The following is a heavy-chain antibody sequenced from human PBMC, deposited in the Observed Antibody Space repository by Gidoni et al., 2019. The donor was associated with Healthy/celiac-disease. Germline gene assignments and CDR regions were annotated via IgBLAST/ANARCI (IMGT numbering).Heavy chain of an antibody. CDR1: GYSFTSYW. Sequence: EVQLVQSGAEVKKPGESLKISCQGSGYSFTSYWTGWVRQMPGKGLEWMGIIYPGDSDTRYSPSFQGQVTISADKSISTAYLQWSSLKASDTAMYYCARQGDSSGYGENRWFDPWGQGTLVTVSS. CDR2: IYPGDSDT. CDR3: ARQGDSSGYGENRWFDP. D-gene: IGHD3-22*01. J-gene: IGHJ5*02. V-gene: IGHV5-51*01.